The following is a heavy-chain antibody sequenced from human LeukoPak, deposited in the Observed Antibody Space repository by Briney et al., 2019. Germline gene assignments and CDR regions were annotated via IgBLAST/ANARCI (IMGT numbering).Heavy chain of an antibody. CDR3: ARRAGIAARPYYYYYMDV. CDR1: GLTFSSYW. D-gene: IGHD6-6*01. J-gene: IGHJ6*03. CDR2: IKQDVSEK. V-gene: IGHV3-7*01. Sequence: PGGSLRLSCAASGLTFSSYWMSWVRQAPGKGQEWVANIKQDVSEKYYVDSVKGRFTISRDNAKNSLYLQMNSLRAEDTAVYYCARRAGIAARPYYYYYMDVWGKGTTVTVSS.